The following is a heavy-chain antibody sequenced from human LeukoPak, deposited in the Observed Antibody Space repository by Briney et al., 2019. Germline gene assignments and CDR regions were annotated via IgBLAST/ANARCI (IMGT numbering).Heavy chain of an antibody. CDR1: GYTFTGYY. V-gene: IGHV1-2*02. CDR2: INPNSGGT. J-gene: IGHJ4*02. D-gene: IGHD3-22*01. CDR3: ARGPSEVYYDSSGTFDY. Sequence: GASVKVSCKASGYTFTGYYMHWVRQAPGQGLEWMGWINPNSGGTNYAQKFQGRVTMTRDTSISTAYMELSRLRSDDTAVYYCARGPSEVYYDSSGTFDYWGQGTLVTVSS.